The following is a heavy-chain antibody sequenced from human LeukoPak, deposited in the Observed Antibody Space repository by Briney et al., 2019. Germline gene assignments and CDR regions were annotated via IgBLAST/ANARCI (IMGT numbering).Heavy chain of an antibody. Sequence: SVKVSCKASGGTFSSYAISWVRQAPGQGLAWMGRIIPILGIANYAQKFQGRVTITADKSPSTASMALSSLRSEDTAVYYCARDRGSWGMTTVTSFDYWGQGTLVTVSS. J-gene: IGHJ4*02. CDR3: ARDRGSWGMTTVTSFDY. V-gene: IGHV1-69*04. CDR2: IIPILGIA. D-gene: IGHD4-11*01. CDR1: GGTFSSYA.